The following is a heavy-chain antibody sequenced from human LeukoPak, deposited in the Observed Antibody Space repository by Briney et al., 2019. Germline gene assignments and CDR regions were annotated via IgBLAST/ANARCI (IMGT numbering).Heavy chain of an antibody. D-gene: IGHD2-8*01. CDR1: GFTFSSYG. CDR3: ARGGIVLMVYAVLHFDY. Sequence: GGSLRLSCAASGFTFSSYGMHWVRQAPGKGLEWVAVISYDGSNKYYADSVKGRFTISRDNSKNTLYLQMNSLRAEDTAVYYCARGGIVLMVYAVLHFDYWGQGTLVTVSS. CDR2: ISYDGSNK. V-gene: IGHV3-30*03. J-gene: IGHJ4*02.